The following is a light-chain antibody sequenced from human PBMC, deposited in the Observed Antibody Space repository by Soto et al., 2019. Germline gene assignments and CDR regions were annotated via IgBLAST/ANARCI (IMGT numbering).Light chain of an antibody. CDR2: AAS. CDR1: QSIRTH. Sequence: DIQMTQSPSSLSASVGDRVTITCRASQSIRTHLNWYQQKAGKAPKLLINAASSLQSEVPSRFSGSGSGTDFTLTISSLRPEDFATYYCQQTSSAIHTCGQGTKLEI. J-gene: IGKJ2*01. CDR3: QQTSSAIHT. V-gene: IGKV1-39*01.